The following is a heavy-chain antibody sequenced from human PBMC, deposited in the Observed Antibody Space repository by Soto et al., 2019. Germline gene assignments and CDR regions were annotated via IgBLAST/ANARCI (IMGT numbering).Heavy chain of an antibody. Sequence: WETLSLTCTVSGGSIRDYYWSWIRQPAGKGLEWIGRISSGGSTNYNPSLKSRVTMSADTSKNQFSLKLTSVAAADTAVYYCARARGGFGEFSLDYWGQGTLVTVSS. CDR1: GGSIRDYY. V-gene: IGHV4-4*07. D-gene: IGHD3-10*01. J-gene: IGHJ4*02. CDR3: ARARGGFGEFSLDY. CDR2: ISSGGST.